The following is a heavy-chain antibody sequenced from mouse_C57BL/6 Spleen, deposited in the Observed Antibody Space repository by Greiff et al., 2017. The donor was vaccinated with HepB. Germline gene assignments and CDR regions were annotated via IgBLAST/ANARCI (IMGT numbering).Heavy chain of an antibody. CDR3: ARQSSNSWYFDV. Sequence: EVQLVESGGDLVKPGGSLKLSCAASGFTFSSYGMSWVRQTPDKRLEWVATISSGGSYTYYPDSVKGRFTISRDNAKNTLYLQMSSLKSEDTAMYYCARQSSNSWYFDVWGTGTTVTVSS. V-gene: IGHV5-6*01. D-gene: IGHD2-5*01. CDR1: GFTFSSYG. CDR2: ISSGGSYT. J-gene: IGHJ1*03.